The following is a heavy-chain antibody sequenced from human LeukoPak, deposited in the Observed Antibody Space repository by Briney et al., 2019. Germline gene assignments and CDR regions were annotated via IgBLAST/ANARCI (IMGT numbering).Heavy chain of an antibody. CDR3: ARDRVLHYFDY. J-gene: IGHJ4*02. D-gene: IGHD3-16*01. CDR1: GFTFSSHG. V-gene: IGHV3-33*01. CDR2: IWYDGSDK. Sequence: GGSLRLACAASGFTFSSHGMHWVRQAPGKGLEWVAVIWYDGSDKYYADSVKGRFTISRDNSKNTLYLQMTSLRADDTAVYYCARDRVLHYFDYWGQGALVTVSS.